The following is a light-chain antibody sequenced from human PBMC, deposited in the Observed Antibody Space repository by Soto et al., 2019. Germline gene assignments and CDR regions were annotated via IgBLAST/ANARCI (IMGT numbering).Light chain of an antibody. J-gene: IGKJ1*01. CDR2: GAS. CDR3: QRYGSSGT. V-gene: IGKV3-20*01. Sequence: ENVLTRSPGTLSLSLGGTATLSCGGSKCGSGYIGWYQQNPGQATSLLIYGASNGAAGIPDWFSGRGSGTDFTLTSSRLEPEDFAVYYCQRYGSSGTFGQGTKVDIK. CDR1: KCGSGY.